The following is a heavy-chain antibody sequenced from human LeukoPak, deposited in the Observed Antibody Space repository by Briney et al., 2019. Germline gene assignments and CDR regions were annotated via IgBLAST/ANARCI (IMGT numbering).Heavy chain of an antibody. CDR1: IDSFSNYH. CDR3: ARGQGATVPQVGKNWFDP. Sequence: SETLSLTCTVYIDSFSNYHWNWIRQTPAKGMEWIGEVNESGGTNISPSLRSRVILSVDTSKNQFSLKLISVTVADTAIYYCARGQGATVPQVGKNWFDPWGQGTRVTVSS. J-gene: IGHJ5*02. V-gene: IGHV4-34*01. D-gene: IGHD1-26*01. CDR2: VNESGGT.